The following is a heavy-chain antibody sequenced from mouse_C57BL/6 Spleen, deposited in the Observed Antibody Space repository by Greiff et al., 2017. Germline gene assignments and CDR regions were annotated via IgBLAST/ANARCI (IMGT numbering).Heavy chain of an antibody. D-gene: IGHD2-1*01. J-gene: IGHJ4*01. CDR2: IYPGDGDT. CDR3: ARRDGNYFSMDY. Sequence: QVHVKQSGAELVKPGASVKISCKASGYAFSSYWMNWVKQRPGKGLEWIGQIYPGDGDTNSNGKFKGKATLTADKSSSTAYMQLSSLTSQDSAVYFCARRDGNYFSMDYWGQGTSVTVSS. CDR1: GYAFSSYW. V-gene: IGHV1-80*01.